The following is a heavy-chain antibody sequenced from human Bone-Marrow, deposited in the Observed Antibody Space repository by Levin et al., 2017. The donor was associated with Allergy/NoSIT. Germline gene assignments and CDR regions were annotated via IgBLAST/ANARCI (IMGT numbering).Heavy chain of an antibody. CDR2: ISGGSSRI. V-gene: IGHV3-21*06. CDR1: GLSFSNYD. CDR3: ASWAMFYYDGSDFDYFYYGMDV. J-gene: IGHJ6*02. Sequence: TGGSLRLSCAASGLSFSNYDMNWVRQAPGKGLEWVSSISGGSSRIYYADSVKGRFTISRDNAKNSLYLQMNSLRVEDTAVYYCASWAMFYYDGSDFDYFYYGMDVWGQGTTVTVPS. D-gene: IGHD3-16*01.